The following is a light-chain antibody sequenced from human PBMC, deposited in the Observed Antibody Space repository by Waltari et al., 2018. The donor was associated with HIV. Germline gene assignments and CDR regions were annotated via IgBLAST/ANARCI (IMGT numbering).Light chain of an antibody. CDR3: QVWDSTIDHVL. J-gene: IGLJ2*01. CDR2: DVS. V-gene: IGLV2-11*01. Sequence: QSALTQPRSVSGSPGQSVTISCTGTSSDVGGYNYVSWYQQHPGKAPKLMIYDVSKRPSGVPDRFSGSKSGNTASLTISGLQAEDEADYYCQVWDSTIDHVLFGGGTKLTVL. CDR1: SSDVGGYNY.